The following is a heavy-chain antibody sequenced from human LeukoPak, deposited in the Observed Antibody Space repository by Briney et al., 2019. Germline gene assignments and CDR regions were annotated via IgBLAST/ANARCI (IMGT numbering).Heavy chain of an antibody. CDR2: LNTNSGGT. Sequence: ASVKVSRKASGYTFTGYYMHWVRQAPGQGLEWMGWLNTNSGGTNYAQKSQGRVTMTRDTSISTAYMELSRLRSDDTAEYYCARDYYDCSGYWDYWGQGTLVTVSS. CDR3: ARDYYDCSGYWDY. CDR1: GYTFTGYY. J-gene: IGHJ4*02. D-gene: IGHD3-22*01. V-gene: IGHV1-2*02.